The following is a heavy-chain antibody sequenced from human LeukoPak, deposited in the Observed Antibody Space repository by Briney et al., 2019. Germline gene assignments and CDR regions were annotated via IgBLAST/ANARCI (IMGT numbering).Heavy chain of an antibody. D-gene: IGHD2-2*02. CDR3: AGRYLYYYYYYMDV. Sequence: SETLSLXCAVYGGSFSGYFWDWIRQPPGKGLEWIGEVNHTGSTNYNPSLKSRVIMSVDTSKNQFSLKLTSMTATDTAVYYCAGRYLYYYYYYMDVWGKGTTVTVSS. CDR2: VNHTGST. V-gene: IGHV4-34*01. CDR1: GGSFSGYF. J-gene: IGHJ6*03.